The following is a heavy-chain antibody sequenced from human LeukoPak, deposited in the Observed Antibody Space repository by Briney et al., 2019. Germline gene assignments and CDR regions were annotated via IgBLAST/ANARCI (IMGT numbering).Heavy chain of an antibody. V-gene: IGHV4-34*01. CDR2: INHSGST. CDR1: GGSFSGYY. D-gene: IGHD1-14*01. Sequence: SETLSLTCAVYGGSFSGYYWSWNRQPPRKGLEWIGEINHSGSTNYNPSLKSRVTISVDTSKNQFSLKLSSVTAADTAVYYCAMSTPAVDYWGQGSLASVSS. J-gene: IGHJ4*02. CDR3: AMSTPAVDY.